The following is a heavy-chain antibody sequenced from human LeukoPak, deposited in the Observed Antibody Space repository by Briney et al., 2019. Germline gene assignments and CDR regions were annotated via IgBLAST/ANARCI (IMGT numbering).Heavy chain of an antibody. Sequence: SETLSLTCAVYGGSFSGYYWSWIRQPPGKGLEWIGEINHSGSTNYNPSLKSRVTISVDTSENQFSLKLSSVTAADTAVYYCARLRPYYYGSGSTGWGQGTLVTVSS. CDR3: ARLRPYYYGSGSTG. D-gene: IGHD3-10*01. CDR1: GGSFSGYY. CDR2: INHSGST. J-gene: IGHJ4*02. V-gene: IGHV4-34*01.